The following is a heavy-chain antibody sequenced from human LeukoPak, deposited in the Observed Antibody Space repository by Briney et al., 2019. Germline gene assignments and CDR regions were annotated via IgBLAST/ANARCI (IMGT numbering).Heavy chain of an antibody. J-gene: IGHJ4*02. D-gene: IGHD3-22*01. Sequence: SETLSLTCTVSGGSISSGGYYWSWIRQHPGKGLEWIGYIYYSGSTYYNLSLKSRVTISVDTSKNQFSLKLSSVTAADTAVYYCASDYYDSSGYTYYFDYWGQGTLVTVSS. CDR2: IYYSGST. CDR3: ASDYYDSSGYTYYFDY. CDR1: GGSISSGGYY. V-gene: IGHV4-31*03.